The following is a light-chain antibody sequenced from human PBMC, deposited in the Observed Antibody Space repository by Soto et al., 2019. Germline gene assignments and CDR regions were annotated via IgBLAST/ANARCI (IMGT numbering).Light chain of an antibody. CDR3: QSYDSSLSAWV. CDR2: GNI. J-gene: IGLJ2*01. CDR1: NSNIGAGYD. Sequence: QSVLTQPPSVSGAPGQRGTISCTGTNSNIGAGYDVHWYQQLPGTAPKLLIYGNINRPSGVPDRFSGSKSGASVSLAITGLQVEDEADYYCQSYDSSLSAWVFGGGTKLTVL. V-gene: IGLV1-40*01.